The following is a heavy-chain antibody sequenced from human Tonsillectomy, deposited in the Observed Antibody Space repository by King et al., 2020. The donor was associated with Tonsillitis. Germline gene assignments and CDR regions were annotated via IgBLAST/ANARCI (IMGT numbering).Heavy chain of an antibody. CDR1: GFAFRSYG. Sequence: VQLVESGGGVVQPGRSLRLSCVSSGFAFRSYGMHWVRQAPGKGLEWVAVISYDATRENYADPVKGRFTISRDNSKNTLYLQMNSLRAEDTAVYYCARERLYSSDWGIDYWGQGALVTVPS. V-gene: IGHV3-33*05. CDR3: ARERLYSSDWGIDY. D-gene: IGHD6-19*01. J-gene: IGHJ4*02. CDR2: ISYDATRE.